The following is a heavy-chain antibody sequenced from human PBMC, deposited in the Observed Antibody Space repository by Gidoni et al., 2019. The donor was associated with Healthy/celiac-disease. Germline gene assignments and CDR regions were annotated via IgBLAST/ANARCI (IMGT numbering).Heavy chain of an antibody. CDR2: IIPIFGTA. CDR3: ARGPRDSTSQFWSGYYTGRGYFDY. D-gene: IGHD3-3*01. J-gene: IGHJ4*02. Sequence: QVQLVQSGAEVKKPGSSVKVSCKASGGTFSSYAISWVRQAPGQGLEWMGGIIPIFGTANYAQKVQGRVTITADESTSTAYMELSSLRSEDTAVYYCARGPRDSTSQFWSGYYTGRGYFDYWGQGTLVTVSS. V-gene: IGHV1-69*01. CDR1: GGTFSSYA.